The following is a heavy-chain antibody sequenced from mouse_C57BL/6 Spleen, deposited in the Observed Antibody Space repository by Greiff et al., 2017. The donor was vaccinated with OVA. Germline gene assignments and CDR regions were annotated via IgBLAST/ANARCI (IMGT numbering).Heavy chain of an antibody. D-gene: IGHD1-1*01. CDR2: IYPGDGDT. CDR1: GYAFSSSW. Sequence: QVQLQQSGPELVKPGASVKISCKASGYAFSSSWMNWVKQRPGKGLECIGRIYPGDGDTNYNGKFKGKATLTADKSSSTAYMQLSSLTSEDSAVYFCARLHYYGSHYYAMDYWGQGTSVTVSS. V-gene: IGHV1-82*01. CDR3: ARLHYYGSHYYAMDY. J-gene: IGHJ4*01.